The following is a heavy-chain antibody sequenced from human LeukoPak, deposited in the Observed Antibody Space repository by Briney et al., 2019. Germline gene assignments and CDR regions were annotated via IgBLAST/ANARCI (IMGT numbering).Heavy chain of an antibody. V-gene: IGHV3-48*02. CDR1: GFTFSSYG. J-gene: IGHJ4*02. CDR3: ARAFDY. Sequence: GGSLRRSCAASGFTFSSYGMNWVRQAPGKGLEWVSYISSSSNTMYYADSVKGRFTISRDNAKNSLYLQMNSLRDEDTAVYYCARAFDYWGQGTLVAVSS. CDR2: ISSSSNTM.